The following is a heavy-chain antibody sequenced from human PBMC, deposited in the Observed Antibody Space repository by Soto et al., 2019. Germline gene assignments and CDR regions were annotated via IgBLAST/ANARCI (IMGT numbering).Heavy chain of an antibody. CDR2: IIPIFGTV. CDR3: ARGNHRWLQLWYFDL. CDR1: GGTFSNYP. Sequence: SVKVSCKASGGTFSNYPISWLRQAPGQGLEWMGGIIPIFGTVNYAQKFQGRVTITADESTSTAYMELSSLRSEDTAVYYCARGNHRWLQLWYFDLWGRGTLVTVS. J-gene: IGHJ2*01. D-gene: IGHD5-12*01. V-gene: IGHV1-69*13.